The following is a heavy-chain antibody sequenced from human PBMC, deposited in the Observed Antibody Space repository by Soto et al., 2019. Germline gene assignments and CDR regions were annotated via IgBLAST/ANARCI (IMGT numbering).Heavy chain of an antibody. J-gene: IGHJ6*02. CDR1: GFTFNNYG. D-gene: IGHD3-10*01. V-gene: IGHV3-33*01. CDR2: IWNDGNGY. Sequence: PGGTLRLSCAASGFTFNNYGMHWVRQAPDKGLEWVAVIWNDGNGYYYANSVKGRFTISRDNSKNTLYLQMSSLRAEDTAVYYCARRQISPSSLGAPSPTGAMHVPCQRITVTVS. CDR3: ARRQISPSSLGAPSPTGAMHV.